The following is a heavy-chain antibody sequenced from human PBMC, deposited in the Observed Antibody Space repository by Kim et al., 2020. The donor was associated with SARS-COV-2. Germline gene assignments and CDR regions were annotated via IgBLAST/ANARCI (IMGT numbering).Heavy chain of an antibody. CDR1: GFTFDRYG. Sequence: GGSLRLSCAASGFTFDRYGMTWFRQAPGKGLEWVSSIAGSGGTTYYSDSMKGRFTISRDNSKNTLYLQVSSLRAEDTAIYYCTRSPTWFPDYWGQGTLVTVSS. D-gene: IGHD3-9*01. V-gene: IGHV3-23*01. J-gene: IGHJ4*02. CDR2: IAGSGGTT. CDR3: TRSPTWFPDY.